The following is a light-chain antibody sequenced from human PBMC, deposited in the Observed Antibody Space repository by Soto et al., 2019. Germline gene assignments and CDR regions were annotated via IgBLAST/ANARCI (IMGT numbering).Light chain of an antibody. CDR3: SSYTSSSPKV. CDR2: GHS. V-gene: IGLV1-40*01. J-gene: IGLJ1*01. CDR1: SSNIGAGYD. Sequence: QSVLTQPPSVSGAPGQRVTISCTGSSSNIGAGYDVHWFQQLPGTAPKLLIYGHSNRPSGVSNRFSGSKSGNTASLTISGLQAEDDADYYCSSYTSSSPKVFGTGTKLTVL.